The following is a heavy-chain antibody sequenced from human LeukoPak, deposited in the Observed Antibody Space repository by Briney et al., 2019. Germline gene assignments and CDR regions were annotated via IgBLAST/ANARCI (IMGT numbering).Heavy chain of an antibody. V-gene: IGHV3-48*04. Sequence: GGSLRLSCAASGFTFRTYPMHWVRQAPGKGLEWVSYISRSGSTRYYADSVKGRFTISRDNAKNSLYLQMNSLRAEDTAVYYCARVATMVRVPLDALDIWGQGTMVSVSS. D-gene: IGHD3-10*01. CDR3: ARVATMVRVPLDALDI. CDR2: ISRSGSTR. J-gene: IGHJ3*02. CDR1: GFTFRTYP.